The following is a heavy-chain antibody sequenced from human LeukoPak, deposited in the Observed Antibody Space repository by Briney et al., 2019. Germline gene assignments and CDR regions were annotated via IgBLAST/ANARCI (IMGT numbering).Heavy chain of an antibody. CDR1: GFTFSDAW. J-gene: IGHJ4*02. V-gene: IGHV3-15*01. D-gene: IGHD5-12*01. Sequence: GGSLRLSCAASGFTFSDAWMSWVRQAPGKGLEWVGRIKSKTDGGTTDYAAPVKGRFTISRDDSKNTLYLQMNSLETEDTAVYYCAREVMDSGYDYAPDYWGQGTLVTVSS. CDR3: AREVMDSGYDYAPDY. CDR2: IKSKTDGGTT.